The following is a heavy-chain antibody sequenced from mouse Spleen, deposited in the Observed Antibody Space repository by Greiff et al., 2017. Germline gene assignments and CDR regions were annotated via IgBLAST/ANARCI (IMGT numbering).Heavy chain of an antibody. J-gene: IGHJ2*01. D-gene: IGHD1-1*01. Sequence: QVQLQQPGAELVKPGASVKMSCKASGYTFTSYWITWVKQRPGQGLEWIGDIYPGSGSTNYNENFKSKATLTVDTSSSTAYMQLSSLTSEDSAVDYGERTVVATEDYFDYWGQGTTLTVSS. CDR2: IYPGSGST. V-gene: IGHV1-55*01. CDR3: ERTVVATEDYFDY. CDR1: GYTFTSYW.